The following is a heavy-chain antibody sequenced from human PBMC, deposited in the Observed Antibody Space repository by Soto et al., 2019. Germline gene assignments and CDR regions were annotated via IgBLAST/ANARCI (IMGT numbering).Heavy chain of an antibody. CDR3: ARDLVVVPAARYYYGMDV. CDR2: ISAYNGNT. Sequence: QVQLVQSGAEVKKPGASVKVSCKASGYTFTSYGISWVRQAPGQGLEWMGWISAYNGNTNYAQKLQGRVTMTTDTSPSTAYMELRSLRSDDTAVYYCARDLVVVPAARYYYGMDVWGQGTTVTGSS. D-gene: IGHD2-2*01. J-gene: IGHJ6*02. CDR1: GYTFTSYG. V-gene: IGHV1-18*01.